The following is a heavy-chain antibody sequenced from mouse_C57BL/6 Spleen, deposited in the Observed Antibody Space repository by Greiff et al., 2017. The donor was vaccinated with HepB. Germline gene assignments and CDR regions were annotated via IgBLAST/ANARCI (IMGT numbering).Heavy chain of an antibody. CDR1: GYTFTSYW. D-gene: IGHD1-1*01. CDR3: ARGFITTEEGYFDV. J-gene: IGHJ1*03. V-gene: IGHV1-69*01. Sequence: QVQLQQPGAELVMPGASVKLSCKASGYTFTSYWMHWVKQRPGQGLEWIGEIDPSDSYTNYNQKFKGKSTLTVDKSSSTAYMQLSSLTSEDSAVYYGARGFITTEEGYFDVWGTGTTVTVSS. CDR2: IDPSDSYT.